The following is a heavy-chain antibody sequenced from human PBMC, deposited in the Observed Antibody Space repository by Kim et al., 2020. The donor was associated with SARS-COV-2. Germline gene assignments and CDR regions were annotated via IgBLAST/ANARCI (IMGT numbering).Heavy chain of an antibody. Sequence: TYYKPPLKSRATISGDTSKNQFSLKRCSVTAADTAVYYCARRLGTGFDYCGQGTLVTVSS. V-gene: IGHV4-30-2*03. CDR2: T. D-gene: IGHD1-1*01. CDR3: ARRLGTGFDY. J-gene: IGHJ4*02.